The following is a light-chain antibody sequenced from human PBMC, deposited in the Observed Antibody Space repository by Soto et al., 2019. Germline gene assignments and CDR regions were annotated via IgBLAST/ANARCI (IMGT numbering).Light chain of an antibody. CDR2: GAS. CDR3: QQYNTWPLT. V-gene: IGKV3-15*01. CDR1: QSVSSN. Sequence: EIVMAQSPATLSVSPGERVTLSCRASQSVSSNLAWYQQKPGQAPRLLIYGASTRATGIAARFSGSGSGTEFTLTISTLQSEDFAVYYCQQYNTWPLTFGGGTKVEIK. J-gene: IGKJ4*01.